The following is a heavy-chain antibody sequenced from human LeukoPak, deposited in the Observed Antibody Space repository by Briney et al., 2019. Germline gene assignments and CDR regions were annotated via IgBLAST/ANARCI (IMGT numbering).Heavy chain of an antibody. CDR2: VTYDGSNK. D-gene: IGHD3-10*01. CDR1: GFTFNSYS. V-gene: IGHV3-30*18. Sequence: GSLRLSCAASGFTFNSYSMHWVRQAPGKGLEWVSAVTYDGSNKYYADSVKGRFTISRDNSKNTLYLQMNSLRPDDRAVYYCAKDYYGSGSYSLSYQYYGADVWGKGTTVTVSS. CDR3: AKDYYGSGSYSLSYQYYGADV. J-gene: IGHJ6*04.